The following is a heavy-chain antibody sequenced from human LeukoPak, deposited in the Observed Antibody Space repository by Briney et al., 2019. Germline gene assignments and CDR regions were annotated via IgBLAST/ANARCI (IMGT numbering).Heavy chain of an antibody. D-gene: IGHD4-17*01. CDR3: ARESVTTSYYYYYMDV. V-gene: IGHV4-61*02. Sequence: PSQTLSLTCTVSGGSISSDTCYWSWIRQPAGKGLEWIGRIYTSGSTNYNPSLKSRVTMSVDTSKNQFSLKLSSVTAADTAVYYCARESVTTSYYYYYMDVWGKGTTVTISS. CDR2: IYTSGST. J-gene: IGHJ6*03. CDR1: GGSISSDTCY.